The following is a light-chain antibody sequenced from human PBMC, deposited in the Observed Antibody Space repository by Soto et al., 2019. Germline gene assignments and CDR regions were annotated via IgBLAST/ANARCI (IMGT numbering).Light chain of an antibody. CDR2: EVR. V-gene: IGLV2-14*01. J-gene: IGLJ3*02. CDR1: SSDVGGYNS. Sequence: QSALTQPASVSGSPGQSITISCTGTSSDVGGYNSVSWYQQRPGEAPKLIISEVRNRPSGISYRFTGSKSGNTASLTISGLQAEDEADYYCSSYTTTSTLVFGGGTKVTVL. CDR3: SSYTTTSTLV.